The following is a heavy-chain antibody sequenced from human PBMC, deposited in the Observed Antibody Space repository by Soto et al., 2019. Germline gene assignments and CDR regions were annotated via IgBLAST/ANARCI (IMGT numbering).Heavy chain of an antibody. CDR2: SYYTGGT. CDR1: GGAISSGTFS. V-gene: IGHV4-30-2*01. CDR3: ARATSFREGYYDANDYYFFDY. Sequence: SETLSLTGAVAGGAISSGTFSWTWIRQPPGKCLEFIGSSYYTGGTYYNPSLKSRVTISLVRSKNQFSLNLSSVAAADTAMYYCARATSFREGYYDANDYYFFDYCGQGPLVTVSS. D-gene: IGHD3-22*01. J-gene: IGHJ4*02.